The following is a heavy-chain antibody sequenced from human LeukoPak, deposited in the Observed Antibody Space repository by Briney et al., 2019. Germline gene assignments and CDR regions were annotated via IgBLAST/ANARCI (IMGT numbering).Heavy chain of an antibody. Sequence: SETLSLTCTVSGGSVSSGSYYWGWIRQPPGKGLEWIGDIYYRGSTNYHPSLKSRATISVDTSKNQFSLKLSSVTAADTAVYYCACLTLKTTVTPGYYYYGMDVWGKGTTVTVSS. CDR1: GGSVSSGSYY. D-gene: IGHD4-17*01. CDR2: IYYRGST. CDR3: ACLTLKTTVTPGYYYYGMDV. V-gene: IGHV4-61*01. J-gene: IGHJ6*04.